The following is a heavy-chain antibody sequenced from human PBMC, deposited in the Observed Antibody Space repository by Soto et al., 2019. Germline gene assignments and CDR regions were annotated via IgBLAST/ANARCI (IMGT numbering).Heavy chain of an antibody. Sequence: LSLTCAVSGYSISSGYYWGWIRQPPGKGLEWIGSIYHSGSTYYNPSLKSRVTISVDTSKNQFSLKLSSVTAADTAVYYCARDLAGAATDYWGQGTLVTVSS. CDR3: ARDLAGAATDY. CDR2: IYHSGST. J-gene: IGHJ4*02. V-gene: IGHV4-38-2*02. CDR1: GYSISSGYY. D-gene: IGHD6-25*01.